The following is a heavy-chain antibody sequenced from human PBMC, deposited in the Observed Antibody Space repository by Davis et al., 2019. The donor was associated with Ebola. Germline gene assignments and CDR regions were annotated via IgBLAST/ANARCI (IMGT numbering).Heavy chain of an antibody. CDR2: ISGSASGT. CDR1: GFTFSNYG. J-gene: IGHJ4*02. CDR3: GRDKGVTSIDS. D-gene: IGHD5-18*01. Sequence: GGSLRLSCAASGFTFSNYGMSWVRQAPGKGLEWVSGISGSASGTYYADSVKGRFTIARDNSKNTLDLQMDSLRAEDTAVYFCGRDKGVTSIDSWGQGTLVTVSS. V-gene: IGHV3-23*01.